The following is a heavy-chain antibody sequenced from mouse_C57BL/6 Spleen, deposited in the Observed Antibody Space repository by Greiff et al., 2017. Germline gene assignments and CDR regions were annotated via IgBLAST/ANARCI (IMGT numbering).Heavy chain of an antibody. J-gene: IGHJ2*01. Sequence: EVHLVESGGGLVKPGGSLKLSCAASGFTFSSYTMSWVRQTPEKRLEWVATISGGGGNTYYPDSVKGRFTISRDNAKNTLDLQMSRRRSEDTALYYCARRDFDYWGQGTTLTVSS. CDR2: ISGGGGNT. CDR1: GFTFSSYT. CDR3: ARRDFDY. V-gene: IGHV5-9*01.